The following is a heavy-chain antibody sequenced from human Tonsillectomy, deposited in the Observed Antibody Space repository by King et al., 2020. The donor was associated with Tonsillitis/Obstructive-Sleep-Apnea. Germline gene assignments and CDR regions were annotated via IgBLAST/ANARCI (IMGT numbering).Heavy chain of an antibody. CDR1: GHSFTSNW. J-gene: IGHJ6*02. V-gene: IGHV5-51*01. CDR3: ASAPSDVRYYGMDV. Sequence: QLVQSGAEVKKPGESLKISCKGSGHSFTSNWIGWVRQMPGKGLEWIGIIYPGDSDTRYSPSFQGRVSISADKSISTAYLQWNSLKASDTAMYYCASAPSDVRYYGMDVWGQGTTVTVSS. CDR2: IYPGDSDT.